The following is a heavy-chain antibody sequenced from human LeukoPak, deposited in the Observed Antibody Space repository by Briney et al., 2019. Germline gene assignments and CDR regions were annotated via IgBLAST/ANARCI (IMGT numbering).Heavy chain of an antibody. J-gene: IGHJ4*02. Sequence: GGSLRLSCVGSGLTFNNSWMGWVRQAPGKGLECVANIKEDGSEERYVDSVKGRFTISRGNAENSVYLQMNSLRAEDTAVYYCARAIYGGPFDYWGQGILVTVSS. V-gene: IGHV3-7*03. CDR3: ARAIYGGPFDY. CDR1: GLTFNNSW. D-gene: IGHD4-17*01. CDR2: IKEDGSEE.